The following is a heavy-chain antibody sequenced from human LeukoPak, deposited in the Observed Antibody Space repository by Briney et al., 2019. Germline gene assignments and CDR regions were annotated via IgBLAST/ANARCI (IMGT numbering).Heavy chain of an antibody. J-gene: IGHJ4*02. Sequence: GGSLRLSCAASGFRFSKDAMSWVRQAPGKGLEWVSAISNRGENTYYADSVMGRFTISRDNSKNTLYLQMDSLRVEDTAVYYCAEERGASGRTTFDYWGQGTLVIVSS. CDR1: GFRFSKDA. CDR3: AEERGASGRTTFDY. V-gene: IGHV3-23*01. D-gene: IGHD1-14*01. CDR2: ISNRGENT.